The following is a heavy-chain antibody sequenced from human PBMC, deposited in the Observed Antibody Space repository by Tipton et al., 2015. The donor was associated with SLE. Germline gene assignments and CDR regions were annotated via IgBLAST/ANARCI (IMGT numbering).Heavy chain of an antibody. D-gene: IGHD6-19*01. CDR3: ARGLGVAGRGFGAFDI. J-gene: IGHJ3*02. V-gene: IGHV4-4*07. CDR2: ISTTGRT. Sequence: TLSLTCSVSGGPITTYYWHWIRQPAGEGPEWIGLISTTGRTTFNPSLRSRVTMSRDTSKNQLSLKMTSMTAADTAVYYCARGLGVAGRGFGAFDIWGQGTMVTVSS. CDR1: GGPITTYY.